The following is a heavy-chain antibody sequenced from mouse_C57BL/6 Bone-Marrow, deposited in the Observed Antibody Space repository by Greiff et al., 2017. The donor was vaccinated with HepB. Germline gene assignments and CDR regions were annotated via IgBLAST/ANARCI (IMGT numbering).Heavy chain of an antibody. V-gene: IGHV5-6*02. Sequence: EVKLQESGGDLVKPGGSLKLSCAASGFTFSSYGMSWVRQTPDKRLEWVATISSGGSYTYYPDSVKGRFTISRDNAKNTLYLQMSSLKSEDTAMYYCARRSYDYCDYWGQGTTLTVSS. D-gene: IGHD2-3*01. CDR2: ISSGGSYT. CDR3: ARRSYDYCDY. CDR1: GFTFSSYG. J-gene: IGHJ2*01.